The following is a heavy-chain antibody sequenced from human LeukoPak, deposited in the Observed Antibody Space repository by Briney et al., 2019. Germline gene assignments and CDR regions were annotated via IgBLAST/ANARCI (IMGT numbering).Heavy chain of an antibody. CDR1: GGSISSSY. V-gene: IGHV4-59*01. CDR3: AREEGDY. CDR2: IFYSGGT. Sequence: SETLSLTCTVSGGSISSSYGTWIRQPPGKGLEWIGYIFYSGGTNYNPSLKSRVTISVDTSRNQFSLKLSSVTAADTAVYYCAREEGDYWGQGTLVTVSS. J-gene: IGHJ4*02.